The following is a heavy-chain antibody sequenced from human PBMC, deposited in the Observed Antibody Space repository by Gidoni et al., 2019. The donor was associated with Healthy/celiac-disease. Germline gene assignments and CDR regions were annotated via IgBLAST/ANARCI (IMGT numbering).Heavy chain of an antibody. CDR2: IRSTAYGGTT. D-gene: IGHD4-4*01. V-gene: IGHV3-49*04. J-gene: IGHJ4*02. CDR3: TRTEEMATVYLDY. Sequence: EGQLVESGGGLVQPGRSRRISGTAAGCTLGDYAMSWVRQAPGKGLEWLGFIRSTAYGGTTEYAASVKGRFTISRDDSTSIAYLQMNSLKPEDTAVYYCTRTEEMATVYLDYWGQGTLVTVSS. CDR1: GCTLGDYA.